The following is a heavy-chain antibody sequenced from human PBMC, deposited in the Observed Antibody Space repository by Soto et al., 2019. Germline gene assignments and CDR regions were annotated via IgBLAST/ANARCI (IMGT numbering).Heavy chain of an antibody. CDR1: RFTFTSSA. CDR2: IVVGSGNT. D-gene: IGHD6-19*01. J-gene: IGHJ3*02. Sequence: PAKVSCKASRFTFTSSAVQSARQARGQRLEWIGWIVVGSGNTNYAQKFQERVTITRDMSTSTAYMELSSLRSEDTAVYYCAADGKWLADDAFDIWGQGTMVTVSS. CDR3: AADGKWLADDAFDI. V-gene: IGHV1-58*01.